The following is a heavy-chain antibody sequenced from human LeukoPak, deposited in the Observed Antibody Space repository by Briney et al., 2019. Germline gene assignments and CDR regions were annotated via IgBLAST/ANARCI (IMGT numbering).Heavy chain of an antibody. J-gene: IGHJ4*02. Sequence: SETLSFTCTVSGGSISSYYWSWIRQPPGKGLEWIGYIYYSGSTNYNPSLKSRVTISVDTSKNQFSLKLSSVTAADTAVYYCATQGGYDSSGYYYFDYWGQGTLVTVSS. CDR3: ATQGGYDSSGYYYFDY. V-gene: IGHV4-59*01. CDR2: IYYSGST. D-gene: IGHD3-22*01. CDR1: GGSISSYY.